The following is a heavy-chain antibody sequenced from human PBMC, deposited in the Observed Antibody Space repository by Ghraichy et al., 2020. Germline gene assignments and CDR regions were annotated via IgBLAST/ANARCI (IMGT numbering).Heavy chain of an antibody. Sequence: SQTLSLTCSVSGGSISSYWSWIRQPPGKGLEWIGYIYYDGSTNYNPSLKSRVTISVDTSKNQFSLKVNSVTAADTAVYYCAREAYNSGWYHWFDPWGQGTLVTVSS. CDR3: AREAYNSGWYHWFDP. J-gene: IGHJ5*02. CDR1: GGSISSY. V-gene: IGHV4-59*01. CDR2: IYYDGST. D-gene: IGHD6-19*01.